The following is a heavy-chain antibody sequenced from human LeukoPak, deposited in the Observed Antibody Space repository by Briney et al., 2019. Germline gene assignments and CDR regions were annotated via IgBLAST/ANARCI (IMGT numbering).Heavy chain of an antibody. J-gene: IGHJ6*03. CDR1: GYSISSGYY. CDR2: IYHSGST. CDR3: ARRLRVAVAGLREYYYYMDV. V-gene: IGHV4-38-2*02. D-gene: IGHD6-19*01. Sequence: PSETLSLTCTVSGYSISSGYYWGWIRQPPGKGLEWIGSIYHSGSTYYNPSLKSRVTISVDTSKNQFSLKLSSVTAADTAVYYCARRLRVAVAGLREYYYYMDVWGKGTTVTISS.